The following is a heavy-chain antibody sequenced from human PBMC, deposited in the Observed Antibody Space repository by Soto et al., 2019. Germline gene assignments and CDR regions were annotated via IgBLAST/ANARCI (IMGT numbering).Heavy chain of an antibody. V-gene: IGHV3-53*01. CDR2: IYSGGST. J-gene: IGHJ6*02. CDR3: ARELYDYSNSGGYYYYGMDV. D-gene: IGHD4-4*01. CDR1: GFTVSSNY. Sequence: GGSLRLSCAASGFTVSSNYMSWVRQAPGKGLEWVSVIYSGGSTYYADSVKGRFTISRDNSKNTLYLQMNSLRAEDTAVYYCARELYDYSNSGGYYYYGMDVWGQGTTVTVSS.